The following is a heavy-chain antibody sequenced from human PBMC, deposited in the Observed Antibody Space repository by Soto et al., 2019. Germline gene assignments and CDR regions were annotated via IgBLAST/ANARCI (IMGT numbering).Heavy chain of an antibody. CDR2: IFPSDSDT. CDR3: ARKDKSGYFNWFDP. V-gene: IGHV5-51*01. J-gene: IGHJ5*02. D-gene: IGHD3-22*01. CDR1: GCRFTPYW. Sequence: GESLKISCRTSGCRFTPYWIAWVRQMPGKGLEWMGIIFPSDSDTRYSPSFQGQVTISADRSTSTVFLQWASLKASDTAVYFCARKDKSGYFNWFDPWGQGTLVTVSS.